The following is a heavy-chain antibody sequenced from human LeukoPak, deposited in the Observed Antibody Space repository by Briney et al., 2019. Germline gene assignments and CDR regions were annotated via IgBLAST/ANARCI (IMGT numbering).Heavy chain of an antibody. J-gene: IGHJ5*02. V-gene: IGHV5-51*01. CDR2: IYPGDSDT. CDR1: GYSFTTYW. CDR3: ARQGETNWFGP. Sequence: AGESLKISCKGSGYSFTTYWIAWVRQMPGKGLEWMGIIYPGDSDTRYSPSFQGQVTISVDKSINTAYLQWSSLKASDIAVYNCARQGETNWFGPWGQGTLVTVSS.